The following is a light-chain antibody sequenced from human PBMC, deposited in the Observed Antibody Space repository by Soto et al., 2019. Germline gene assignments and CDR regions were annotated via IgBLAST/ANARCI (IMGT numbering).Light chain of an antibody. CDR2: LNSDGSH. Sequence: QPVLTQSPSASASLGASVKLTCTLSSGHSSYAIAWHQQQPEKGPRYLMKLNSDGSHRKGDGIPDRFSGSSSGAERYLTISSLQSEDEADYYCQAWGTAIVVFGGGTKLTVL. CDR3: QAWGTAIVV. J-gene: IGLJ2*01. CDR1: SGHSSYA. V-gene: IGLV4-69*01.